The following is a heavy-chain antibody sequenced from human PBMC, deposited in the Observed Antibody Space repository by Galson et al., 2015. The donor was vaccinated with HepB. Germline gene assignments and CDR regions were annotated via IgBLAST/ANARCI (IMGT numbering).Heavy chain of an antibody. CDR2: IYYSGST. V-gene: IGHV4-31*03. Sequence: TLSLTCTVSGGSISSGGYYWSWIRQHPGKGLEWIGYIYYSGSTYYNPSLKSRVTISVDTSKNQFSLKLSSVTAADTAVYYCARSINVVVAALYPIFDYWGQGTLVTVSS. J-gene: IGHJ4*02. D-gene: IGHD2-15*01. CDR3: ARSINVVVAALYPIFDY. CDR1: GGSISSGGYY.